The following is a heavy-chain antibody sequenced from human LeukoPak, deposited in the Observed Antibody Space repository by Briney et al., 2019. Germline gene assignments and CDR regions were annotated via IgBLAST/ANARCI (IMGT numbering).Heavy chain of an antibody. V-gene: IGHV1-69*13. Sequence: ASVKVSCKASGGTFSSYAISWVRQAPGQGLEWMGGIIPIFGTANYAQKFQGRVTISGDESKSTGYMEVSSLGSEDTAVYYCARVRASVNTSAFDIWGQGTMVTVSS. CDR3: ARVRASVNTSAFDI. D-gene: IGHD2/OR15-2a*01. CDR1: GGTFSSYA. J-gene: IGHJ3*02. CDR2: IIPIFGTA.